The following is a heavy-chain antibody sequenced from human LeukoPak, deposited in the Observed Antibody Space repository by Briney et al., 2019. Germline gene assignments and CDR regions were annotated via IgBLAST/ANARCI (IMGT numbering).Heavy chain of an antibody. V-gene: IGHV3-23*01. CDR3: ASLWAGNY. CDR1: GFTFSSYA. D-gene: IGHD3-10*01. J-gene: IGHJ4*02. Sequence: PGGSLRLSCTASGFTFSSYAMNWVRQAPGKGLEWVSGIGAGGTFTYYADSVKGRFTIFRDNSRNTLYLQMNSLRADDTAVYYCASLWAGNYWGQGTLVTVSS. CDR2: IGAGGTFT.